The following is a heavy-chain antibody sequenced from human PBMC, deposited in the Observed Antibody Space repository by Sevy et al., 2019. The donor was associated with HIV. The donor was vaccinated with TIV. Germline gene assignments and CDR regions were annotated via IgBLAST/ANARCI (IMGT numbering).Heavy chain of an antibody. CDR2: IKTDGSNR. CDR1: GFTFSNYW. D-gene: IGHD2-2*01. V-gene: IGHV3-74*01. CDR3: AREGDTVLVPTAVDAFDF. J-gene: IGHJ3*01. Sequence: GGSLRLSCAASGFTFSNYWMHWVRQAPGKGLVWVSRIKTDGSNRDSADSVKGRFFISRDNAKNLLYLQMNSLRAEEPPVYYCAREGDTVLVPTAVDAFDFWGPGTMVTVSS.